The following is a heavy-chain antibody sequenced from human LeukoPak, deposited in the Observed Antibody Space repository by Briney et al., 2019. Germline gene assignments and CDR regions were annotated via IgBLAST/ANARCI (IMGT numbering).Heavy chain of an antibody. J-gene: IGHJ4*02. D-gene: IGHD7-27*01. CDR2: IYSGGGT. CDR3: ARDIPNNWGLGY. Sequence: PGGSLRLSCAASGFTVSSNYMSWVRQAPGRRLEWVSTIYSGGGTYYVDSVEGRFTVSRDNSKNTLYIQMSSLRAEDTAVYYCARDIPNNWGLGYWGQGTLVTVSS. V-gene: IGHV3-66*01. CDR1: GFTVSSNY.